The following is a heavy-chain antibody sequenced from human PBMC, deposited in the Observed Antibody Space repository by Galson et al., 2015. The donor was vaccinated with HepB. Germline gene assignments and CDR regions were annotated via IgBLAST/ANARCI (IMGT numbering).Heavy chain of an antibody. J-gene: IGHJ3*02. V-gene: IGHV3-11*01. CDR1: GFAFSDYY. D-gene: IGHD2-21*02. CDR3: ARHRGCGGDCYADAFDI. Sequence: SLRLSCAASGFAFSDYYMSWVRQAPGQGLEWVSYISRSGGTIYYADSVKGRFTISRDNAKNSLYLQMNSLRAEDTAVYYCARHRGCGGDCYADAFDIWGQGTMVTVSS. CDR2: ISRSGGTI.